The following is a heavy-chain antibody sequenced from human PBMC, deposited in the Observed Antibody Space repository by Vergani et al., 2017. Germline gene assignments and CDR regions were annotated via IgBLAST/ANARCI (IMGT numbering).Heavy chain of an antibody. D-gene: IGHD5-12*01. CDR3: AKANPRNSGYDYRYYYHAMDV. V-gene: IGHV3-23*01. CDR2: ISGSGGST. CDR1: GFTFNHYA. Sequence: EVQLLESGGDLVQPGGSLRLSCAASGFTFNHYAMNWVRQAPGKGLEWVSGISGSGGSTYYAGSVKGRFTISRDSSKNTLYLQMNSLSAGATAVYYCAKANPRNSGYDYRYYYHAMDVWGQGTTVTVSS. J-gene: IGHJ6*02.